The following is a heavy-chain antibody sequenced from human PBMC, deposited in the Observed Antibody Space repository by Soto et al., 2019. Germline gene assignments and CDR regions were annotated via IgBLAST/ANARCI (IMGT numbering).Heavy chain of an antibody. V-gene: IGHV3-30*18. CDR2: ISYDGSNK. J-gene: IGHJ6*02. CDR1: GFIFSSYG. Sequence: QVQVVESGGGVVQPGRSLRLSCAASGFIFSSYGMHWVRQAPGKGLEWVAFISYDGSNKYYADSVKGRLTISRDNSKNTLYLQMNSLRSEDTAVYYCAKLRSVLRFLEWSSGMEVWGQGTTVTVSS. CDR3: AKLRSVLRFLEWSSGMEV. D-gene: IGHD3-3*01.